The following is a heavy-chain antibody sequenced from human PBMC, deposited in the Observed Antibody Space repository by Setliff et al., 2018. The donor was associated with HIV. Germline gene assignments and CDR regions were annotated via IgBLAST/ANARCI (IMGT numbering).Heavy chain of an antibody. CDR2: IYYSGST. D-gene: IGHD2-8*01. V-gene: IGHV4-39*01. J-gene: IGHJ5*02. Sequence: SETLSLTCTVSGGSISSSSYYWGWIRQPPGKGLEWIGSIYYSGSTYYNPSLKSRVTISVDTSKNQFSLRLNSVTAADTGVYYCARRGRDGVLIVFATGFDPWGQGTLVTVSS. CDR1: GGSISSSSYY. CDR3: ARRGRDGVLIVFATGFDP.